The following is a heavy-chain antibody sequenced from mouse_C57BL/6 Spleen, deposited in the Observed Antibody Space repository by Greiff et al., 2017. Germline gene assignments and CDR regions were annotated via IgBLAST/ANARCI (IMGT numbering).Heavy chain of an antibody. V-gene: IGHV1-15*01. CDR3: TRGGTVVATRYCDV. CDR1: GYTFTDYE. CDR2: IDPETGGT. D-gene: IGHD1-1*01. Sequence: QVQLQQSGAELVRPGASVTLSCKASGYTFTDYEMHWVKQTPVPGLEWIGAIDPETGGTAYNQKFKGKAILTADKSSSTAYMELRSLTSEDSAVYYCTRGGTVVATRYCDVWGTGTTGTVSS. J-gene: IGHJ1*03.